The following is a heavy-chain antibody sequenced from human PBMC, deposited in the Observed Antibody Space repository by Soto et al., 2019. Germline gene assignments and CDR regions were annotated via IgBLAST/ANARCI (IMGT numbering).Heavy chain of an antibody. CDR1: GFTVSTYG. CDR3: TGEVASGY. J-gene: IGHJ4*02. Sequence: QVQLVESGGGVVQPGRYLRLYCAVSGFTVSTYGMHWVRQAPGKGLEWVAVISRDGGTKYYADSVKGRFTISRDNSRNTLFLEMNSLRGDDMAVYYCTGEVASGYWGQGTLVTVSS. V-gene: IGHV3-30*03. D-gene: IGHD2-8*02. CDR2: ISRDGGTK.